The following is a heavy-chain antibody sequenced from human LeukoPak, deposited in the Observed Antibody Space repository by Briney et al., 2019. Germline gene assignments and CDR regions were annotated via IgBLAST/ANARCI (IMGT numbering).Heavy chain of an antibody. CDR1: GFIFGDYW. CDR2: INRDGTGT. Sequence: PGGSLRLSCAPSGFIFGDYWFHWVRQTPGQGLVWVAAINRDGTGTSHADSVRGRFTVSRDNAKNTLYLQLNSLRADDTAVYYCARGLSYAVAYGDYWGQGTLVTVSS. V-gene: IGHV3-74*01. J-gene: IGHJ4*02. CDR3: ARGLSYAVAYGDY. D-gene: IGHD6-19*01.